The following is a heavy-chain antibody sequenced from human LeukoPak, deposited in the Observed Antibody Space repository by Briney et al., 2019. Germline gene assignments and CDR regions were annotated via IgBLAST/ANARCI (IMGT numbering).Heavy chain of an antibody. CDR1: GFTFSNYC. Sequence: TGRSLTLSCPASGFTFSNYCMHWVRQAPGKGLEWVTVISYDGSYKYYADSVKGRFTISRDNSKNTLYLQMNSLRAEDTAVYYCAKEKVVVVPAAILDYWGQGTLVTVSS. D-gene: IGHD2-2*01. CDR2: ISYDGSYK. CDR3: AKEKVVVVPAAILDY. J-gene: IGHJ4*02. V-gene: IGHV3-30*18.